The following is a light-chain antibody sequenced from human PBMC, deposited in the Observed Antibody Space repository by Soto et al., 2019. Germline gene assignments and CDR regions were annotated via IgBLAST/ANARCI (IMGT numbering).Light chain of an antibody. Sequence: QSVLTQSPSTSGTPGQRVSISCSGASSNVGSNTVNWYQQVPGTAPKLLLYLNNLRPSGVPDRFSGSKSGTSASLAISGLQFEDDGDYYCAAWDDNLNAWLFGGGTKLTVL. CDR1: SSNVGSNT. J-gene: IGLJ3*02. CDR3: AAWDDNLNAWL. V-gene: IGLV1-44*01. CDR2: LNN.